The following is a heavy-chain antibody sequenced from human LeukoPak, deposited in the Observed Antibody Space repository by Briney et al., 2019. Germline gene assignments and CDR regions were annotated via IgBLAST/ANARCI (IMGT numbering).Heavy chain of an antibody. V-gene: IGHV3-33*01. D-gene: IGHD3-22*01. CDR2: IWYDGNRK. CDR3: ARDVDTSSHYGWFDP. Sequence: GMSLRLSCATSGFSLSRFGMHWVRQAPGKGLEWVAVIWYDGNRKYYADSVKGRFTISRDTSKNTLYLQMNSLRAEDTAMYSCARDVDTSSHYGWFDPWGQGTLVTVSS. CDR1: GFSLSRFG. J-gene: IGHJ5*02.